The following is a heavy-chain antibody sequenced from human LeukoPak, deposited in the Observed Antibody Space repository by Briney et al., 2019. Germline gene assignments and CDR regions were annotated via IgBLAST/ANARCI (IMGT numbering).Heavy chain of an antibody. Sequence: ASVKVSCKASGGTFSSYAISWVRQAPGQGLEWMGRIIPIFGTANYAQKFQGRVTITTDESTSTAYIELSSLRSEDTAVYYCAGAEPDAFDIWGQGTMVTVSS. CDR1: GGTFSSYA. CDR2: IIPIFGTA. J-gene: IGHJ3*02. V-gene: IGHV1-69*05. CDR3: AGAEPDAFDI. D-gene: IGHD1-14*01.